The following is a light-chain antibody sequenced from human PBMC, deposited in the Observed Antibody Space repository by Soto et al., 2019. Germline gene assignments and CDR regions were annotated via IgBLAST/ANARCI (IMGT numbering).Light chain of an antibody. Sequence: EIVMTQSPATLSVSPGERATLSCRASQSVSSNLAWYQQKPGQAPRLLIYDASTRATGIPARFSGSGSGTEFTLTISSLQSEDFAVYYCQQYNNWPPAYTFGKGTQLEIK. V-gene: IGKV3D-15*01. CDR3: QQYNNWPPAYT. CDR2: DAS. J-gene: IGKJ2*01. CDR1: QSVSSN.